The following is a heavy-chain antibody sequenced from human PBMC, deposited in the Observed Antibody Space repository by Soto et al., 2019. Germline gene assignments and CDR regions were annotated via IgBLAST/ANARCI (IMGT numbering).Heavy chain of an antibody. J-gene: IGHJ4*02. CDR3: ARAWDY. Sequence: QVQLQESGPGLVKPSQTLSLTCTVSGGSISSDYFWTWIRRPPGKGLEWIGYVHYTGSAYYNPSPKSRVAISIDTSKNHFSLQLSSVTAADTAVYYCARAWDYWGQGTLVTVSS. CDR1: GGSISSDYF. V-gene: IGHV4-30-4*01. CDR2: VHYTGSA.